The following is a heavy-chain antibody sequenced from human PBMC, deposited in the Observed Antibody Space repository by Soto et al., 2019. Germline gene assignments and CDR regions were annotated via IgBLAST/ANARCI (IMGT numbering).Heavy chain of an antibody. CDR2: MNPRTGDT. CDR3: VRQPGGVATPGDDY. Sequence: QVQLVQSGAEVKKPGPQGRSPSGPPDITSTPFKIPGGDRPPGKGLGWMGWMNPRTGDTAFAQEFQDRVTMTSDTSRNTAYMEVSGLRSEDTAVYFCVRQPGGVATPGDDYWGQGTLVTVSS. V-gene: IGHV1-8*02. CDR1: DITSTPF. J-gene: IGHJ4*02. D-gene: IGHD3-10*01.